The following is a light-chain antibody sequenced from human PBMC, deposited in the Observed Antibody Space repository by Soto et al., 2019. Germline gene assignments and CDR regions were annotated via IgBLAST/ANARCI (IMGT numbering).Light chain of an antibody. Sequence: QSVLTQPPSVSGAPGQGVTISCTGSSSNIGAGYDVHWYQQLPGTAPKLLIYNNNNRPSGVPDRFSGSKSGTSASLAITGLQAEDEADYYCQSYDSRHSGWGVFGGGTKLTVL. CDR1: SSNIGAGYD. V-gene: IGLV1-40*01. CDR2: NNN. J-gene: IGLJ2*01. CDR3: QSYDSRHSGWGV.